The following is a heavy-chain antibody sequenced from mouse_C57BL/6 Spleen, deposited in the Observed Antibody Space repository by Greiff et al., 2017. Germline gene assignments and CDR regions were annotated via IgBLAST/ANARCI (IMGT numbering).Heavy chain of an antibody. Sequence: VQLQQPGAELVKPGASVKVSCKASGYTVTSYWMHWVKQRPGQGLEWIGRIHPSDSDTNYNQKFKGKATLTVDKSSSTAYMQLSSLTSEDSAVYYCAGSSPRYDYAMDYWGQGTSVTVSS. CDR2: IHPSDSDT. CDR1: GYTVTSYW. J-gene: IGHJ4*01. V-gene: IGHV1-74*01. CDR3: AGSSPRYDYAMDY. D-gene: IGHD1-1*01.